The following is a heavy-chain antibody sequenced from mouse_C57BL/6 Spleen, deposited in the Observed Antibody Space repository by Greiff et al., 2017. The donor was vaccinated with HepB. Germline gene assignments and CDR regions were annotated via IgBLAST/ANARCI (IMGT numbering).Heavy chain of an antibody. V-gene: IGHV5-6*01. CDR1: GFTFSSYG. CDR3: ARHSGDGWYFDV. J-gene: IGHJ1*03. CDR2: ISSGGSYT. D-gene: IGHD3-3*01. Sequence: EVQVVESGGDLVKPGGSLKLSCAASGFTFSSYGMSWVRQTPDKRLEWVATISSGGSYTYYPDSVKGRFTISRDNAKNTLYLQMSSLKSEDTARYYCARHSGDGWYFDVWGTGTTVTVSS.